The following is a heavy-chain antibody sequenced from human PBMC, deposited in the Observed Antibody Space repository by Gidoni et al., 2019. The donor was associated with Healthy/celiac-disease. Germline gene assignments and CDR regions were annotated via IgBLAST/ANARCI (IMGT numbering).Heavy chain of an antibody. Sequence: QVQLQESGPGLVKPSETLSLTCTVSGGSISSYYWSWIRQPPGKGLEWIGYIYYSGSTNYNPSLKSRVTISVDTSKNQFSLKLSSVTAADTAVYYCARKKRAGDAFDIWGQGTMVTVSS. CDR2: IYYSGST. CDR1: GGSISSYY. CDR3: ARKKRAGDAFDI. J-gene: IGHJ3*02. V-gene: IGHV4-59*01.